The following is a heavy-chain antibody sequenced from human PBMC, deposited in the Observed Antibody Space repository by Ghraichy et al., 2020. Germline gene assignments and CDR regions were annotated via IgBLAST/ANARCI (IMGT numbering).Heavy chain of an antibody. Sequence: GGSLRLSCAASGFTFSSYAMSWVRQAPGKGLEWVSAISGSGGSTYYADSVKGRFTISRDNSKNTLYLQMNSLRAEDTAVYYCAKDDGITGTTGVDYWGQGTLVTVSS. CDR1: GFTFSSYA. J-gene: IGHJ4*02. D-gene: IGHD1-7*01. CDR3: AKDDGITGTTGVDY. V-gene: IGHV3-23*01. CDR2: ISGSGGST.